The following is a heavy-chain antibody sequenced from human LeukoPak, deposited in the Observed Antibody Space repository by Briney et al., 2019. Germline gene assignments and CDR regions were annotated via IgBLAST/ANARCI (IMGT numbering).Heavy chain of an antibody. Sequence: GGSLRLSCAASGFTFSTYWMSWVRQAPGKGLEWVANIKTDGSETHYVDSVKGRFTISRDNAKNSLYLQINSPRAEDTAVYYCARLVKGSDYFDYWGQGTLVIVSS. D-gene: IGHD3-9*01. V-gene: IGHV3-7*01. CDR3: ARLVKGSDYFDY. CDR2: IKTDGSET. CDR1: GFTFSTYW. J-gene: IGHJ4*02.